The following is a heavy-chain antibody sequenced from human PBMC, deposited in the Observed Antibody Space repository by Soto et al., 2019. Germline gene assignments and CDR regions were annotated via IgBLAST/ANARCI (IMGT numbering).Heavy chain of an antibody. CDR3: ARTMVRGVMTLQHYDYMDV. V-gene: IGHV3-11*01. CDR1: GFTFSDYY. D-gene: IGHD3-10*01. CDR2: ISSSGSNI. Sequence: QVQLVESGGGLVKPGGSLRLSCAASGFTFSDYYMSWIRQAPGKGLEWVSYISSSGSNIYYADSVKGRFTISRDNAKNSLYLQMNSLRAEDTAVYYCARTMVRGVMTLQHYDYMDVWGKGTTVTVSS. J-gene: IGHJ6*03.